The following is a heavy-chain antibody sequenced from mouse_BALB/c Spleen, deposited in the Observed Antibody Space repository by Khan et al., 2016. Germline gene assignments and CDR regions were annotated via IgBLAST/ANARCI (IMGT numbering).Heavy chain of an antibody. J-gene: IGHJ3*01. D-gene: IGHD2-4*01. CDR3: TRVGDYDGFN. V-gene: IGHV6-6*01. Sequence: EVKLEVSGGGLVQRGGSMKLSCAASGFTFSDAWMDWVRQSPEKGLEWVAEIRGKANNHATYYTESVKGRFTISRDDSKSSVYLQMKSLRAEDTGIYYCTRVGDYDGFNWGQGTLVTVSA. CDR1: GFTFSDAW. CDR2: IRGKANNHAT.